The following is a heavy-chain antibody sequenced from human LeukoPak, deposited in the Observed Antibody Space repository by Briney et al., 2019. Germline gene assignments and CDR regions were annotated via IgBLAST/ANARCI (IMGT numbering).Heavy chain of an antibody. J-gene: IGHJ3*01. CDR1: GYSFTSYW. V-gene: IGHV5-51*01. D-gene: IGHD1-26*01. CDR3: ARFRIVGATMDAFDV. CDR2: IYPADSDT. Sequence: GESLKISCEGSGYSFTSYWVGWVRQMPGKGLEWMGIIYPADSDTRYNPSFQGQVTISADKSIKTAYLRWNSLKASDTAMYYCARFRIVGATMDAFDVWGQGTMVTVSS.